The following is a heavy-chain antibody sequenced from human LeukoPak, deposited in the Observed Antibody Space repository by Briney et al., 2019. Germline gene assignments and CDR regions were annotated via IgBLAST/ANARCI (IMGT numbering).Heavy chain of an antibody. Sequence: PSETLSLTCSISDDSINNDRYFWAWIRQPPGKGLEWIASINYSGRTYYNPSLNGRLIISVDTAKRQFSLKLTSVTAADTALYFCARDIDDVGALFDFWGQGTLVTVSS. CDR1: DDSINNDRYF. V-gene: IGHV4-39*07. D-gene: IGHD1-26*01. J-gene: IGHJ4*02. CDR2: INYSGRT. CDR3: ARDIDDVGALFDF.